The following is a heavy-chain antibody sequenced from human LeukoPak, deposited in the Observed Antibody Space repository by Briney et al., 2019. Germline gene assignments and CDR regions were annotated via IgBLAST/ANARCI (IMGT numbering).Heavy chain of an antibody. V-gene: IGHV4-31*03. D-gene: IGHD3-22*01. CDR3: ARSHDSSGFPSDY. CDR1: SGSISSGVYY. J-gene: IGHJ4*02. CDR2: IHYSGAT. Sequence: SETLSLTCTVSSGSISSGVYYWSWIRQYPGEGLEWIGYIHYSGATYSNPSLESRVTISVDTSKNQFSLNLSSVTAADTAVYYCARSHDSSGFPSDYWGQGTPVTVSS.